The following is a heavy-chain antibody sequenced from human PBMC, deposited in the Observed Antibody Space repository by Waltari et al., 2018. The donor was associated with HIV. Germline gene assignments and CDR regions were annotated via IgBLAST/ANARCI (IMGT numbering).Heavy chain of an antibody. D-gene: IGHD3-10*01. Sequence: QVQLVQSGSEVKKPGSSVRVSCTTSGDTFTNFGISWVRQAPGQGLEWMGGIIPVFGTPTFGRKFQGRLSIIADESASTAYMELSSLKSDDTAIYFCARFKFVGRRVDHFFDYWGQGSLVTVSS. CDR2: IIPVFGTP. J-gene: IGHJ4*02. CDR1: GDTFTNFG. V-gene: IGHV1-69*12. CDR3: ARFKFVGRRVDHFFDY.